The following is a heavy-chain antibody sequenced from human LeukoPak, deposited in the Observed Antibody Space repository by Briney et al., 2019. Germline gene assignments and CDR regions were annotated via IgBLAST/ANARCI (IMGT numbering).Heavy chain of an antibody. J-gene: IGHJ2*01. CDR1: GFTFSSYA. Sequence: PGGSLRLSCAASGFTFSSYAMSWVRQAPGKGLEWVSAISGSGGSTYYADSVKGRFTISRDNSKNTLYLRMNSLRAEDTAVYYCASTQLARDWYFDLWGRGTLVTVSS. CDR3: ASTQLARDWYFDL. D-gene: IGHD3-3*02. V-gene: IGHV3-23*01. CDR2: ISGSGGST.